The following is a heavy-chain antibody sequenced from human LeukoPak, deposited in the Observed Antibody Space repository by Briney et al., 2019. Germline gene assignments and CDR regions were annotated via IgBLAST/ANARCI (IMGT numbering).Heavy chain of an antibody. CDR2: INPNNGGT. CDR1: GDTYTGHN. V-gene: IGHV1-2*02. CDR3: AREGTTVTTGWFDP. D-gene: IGHD4-17*01. J-gene: IGHJ5*02. Sequence: ASVKVSCKASGDTYTGHNIHRMRQAPGQGLEWMGLINPNNGGTNIAQKYQGRFTMTRDTSIGTAYMELSRLRSDDTAVYYCAREGTTVTTGWFDPWGQRTLVTVSS.